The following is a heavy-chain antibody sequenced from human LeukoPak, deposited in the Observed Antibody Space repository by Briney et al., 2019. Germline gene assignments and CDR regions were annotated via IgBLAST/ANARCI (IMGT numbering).Heavy chain of an antibody. CDR3: AKKLTSCIGYGCSPANYFDY. Sequence: PGGSLRLSCAASGFTFDTYAMSWVRQAPGKGLEWVSTITPTSETYYADSVKGRFTISRDTSTLYLQMNSLRAEDTALYYCAKKLTSCIGYGCSPANYFDYWGQGTLVTVSS. J-gene: IGHJ4*02. V-gene: IGHV3-23*01. CDR1: GFTFDTYA. D-gene: IGHD3-22*01. CDR2: ITPTSET.